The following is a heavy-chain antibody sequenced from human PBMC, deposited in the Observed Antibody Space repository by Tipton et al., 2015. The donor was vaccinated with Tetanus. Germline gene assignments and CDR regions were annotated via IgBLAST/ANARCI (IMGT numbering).Heavy chain of an antibody. J-gene: IGHJ6*02. CDR3: ARNKGYYYYGMDV. CDR1: GGSISSYY. V-gene: IGHV4-59*01. Sequence: TLSLTCTVSGGSISSYYWSWIRQPPGKGLEWIGYIYYSGSTNYNPSLKSRVTISVDTSKNQFSLKLSSVTAADTAVYYCARNKGYYYYGMDVWGQGTTVTVSS. CDR2: IYYSGST.